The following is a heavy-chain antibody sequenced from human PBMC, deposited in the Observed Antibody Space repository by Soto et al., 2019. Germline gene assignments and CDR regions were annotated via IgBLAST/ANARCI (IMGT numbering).Heavy chain of an antibody. CDR2: IWYDGSKI. CDR1: GFTFSSFG. CDR3: ARGAPTGGGLDY. V-gene: IGHV3-33*01. Sequence: GGSLKLSCAASGFTFSSFGIHWVRQAPGKGLEWVTVIWYDGSKIYYADSVKGRFTISRDNSKNTVYLQMNSLRAEDTALYYCARGAPTGGGLDYWGQGTRVTVSS. J-gene: IGHJ4*02. D-gene: IGHD7-27*01.